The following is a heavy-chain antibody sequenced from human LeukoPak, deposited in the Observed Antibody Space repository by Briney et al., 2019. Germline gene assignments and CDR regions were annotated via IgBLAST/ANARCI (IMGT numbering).Heavy chain of an antibody. CDR1: GYTFTSYG. CDR2: ISAYNGNT. D-gene: IGHD6-19*01. J-gene: IGHJ4*02. V-gene: IGHV1-18*01. Sequence: GASVKVSCKASGYTFTSYGISWVRQAPGQGLEWMGWISAYNGNTNYAQKLQGRVTMTTDTSTSTAYMELRSLRSDDTAVYYCAREPAGESQATQVGGWYYFDYWGQGTLVTVSS. CDR3: AREPAGESQATQVGGWYYFDY.